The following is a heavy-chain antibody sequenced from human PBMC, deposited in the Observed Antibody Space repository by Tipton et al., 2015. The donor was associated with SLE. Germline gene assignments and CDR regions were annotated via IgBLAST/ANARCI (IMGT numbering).Heavy chain of an antibody. Sequence: TLSLTCTVSGGSISSYYWSWIRQPPGRGLEWIGYIYYSRSTNYNPSLKSRVTISVDTSKNQFSLKLSSVTAADTAVYYCARMWRAARGYFDLWGRGTLVTVSS. CDR1: GGSISSYY. CDR2: IYYSRST. V-gene: IGHV4-59*01. CDR3: ARMWRAARGYFDL. J-gene: IGHJ2*01. D-gene: IGHD6-6*01.